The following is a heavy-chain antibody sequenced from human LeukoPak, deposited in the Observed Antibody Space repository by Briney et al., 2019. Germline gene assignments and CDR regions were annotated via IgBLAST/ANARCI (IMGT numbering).Heavy chain of an antibody. V-gene: IGHV3-7*01. CDR2: IKQDGSEK. J-gene: IGHJ4*02. Sequence: PGGSLRLSCAASGFTFSSYWMSWVRQAPGKGLEWVANIKQDGSEKYYVDSVKGRFIISRDNAKNSLYLQMNSLRAEDTAVYYCARVWRPLLWFGEYNYWGQGTLVTVSS. D-gene: IGHD3-10*01. CDR3: ARVWRPLLWFGEYNY. CDR1: GFTFSSYW.